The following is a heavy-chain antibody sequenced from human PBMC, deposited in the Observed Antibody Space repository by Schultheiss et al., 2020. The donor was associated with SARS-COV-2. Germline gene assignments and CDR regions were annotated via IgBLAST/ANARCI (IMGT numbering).Heavy chain of an antibody. D-gene: IGHD6-19*01. CDR1: GFTFSSYW. CDR3: VREYSSGWTFDY. J-gene: IGHJ4*02. CDR2: INSDGSST. Sequence: GGSLRLSCAASGFTFSSYWMHWVRQAPGKGLVWVSRINSDGSSTNYADSVRGRLTISRDNAKNTLYLQMNSLRAEDTAIYYCVREYSSGWTFDYWGQGTLVTVSS. V-gene: IGHV3-74*01.